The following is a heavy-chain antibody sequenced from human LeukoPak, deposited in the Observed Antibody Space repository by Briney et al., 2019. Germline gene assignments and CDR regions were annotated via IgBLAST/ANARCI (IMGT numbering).Heavy chain of an antibody. Sequence: PGGSLRLSCTVSGFTVSSDSMSWVRQAPGKGLEWVSFIYSGGSTHYSDSVKGRFTISRDNSKNTLYLQMNSLRAEDTAVYYCARDRGGHCTNGVCYPGYYFDYWGQGTLVTVSS. CDR2: IYSGGST. J-gene: IGHJ4*02. V-gene: IGHV3-53*01. CDR3: ARDRGGHCTNGVCYPGYYFDY. D-gene: IGHD2-8*01. CDR1: GFTVSSDS.